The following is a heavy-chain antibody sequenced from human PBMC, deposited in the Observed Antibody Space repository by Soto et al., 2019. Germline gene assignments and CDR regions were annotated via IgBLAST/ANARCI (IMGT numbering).Heavy chain of an antibody. J-gene: IGHJ4*02. Sequence: QLQLQESGSGLVTPSQTLSLTCTVAGDSVSTVGYSWNWIWQPPGQGLARIAYIHHNGNTFYNPSLKSRVTISLDRSKNQFSLRLSSVTASATAVYYCARHRSGAGEFAYCGQGILVTLSS. CDR2: IHHNGNT. V-gene: IGHV4-30-2*01. CDR3: ARHRSGAGEFAY. CDR1: GDSVSTVGYS. D-gene: IGHD3-16*02.